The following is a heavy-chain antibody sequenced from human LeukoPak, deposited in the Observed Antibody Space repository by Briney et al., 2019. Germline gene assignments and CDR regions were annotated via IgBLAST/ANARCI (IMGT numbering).Heavy chain of an antibody. CDR1: GYTFTSYD. CDR2: MNPNSGNT. V-gene: IGHV1-8*01. J-gene: IGHJ4*02. CDR3: ARDGYRYVAFDY. Sequence: WASVKVSCKASGYTFTSYDINWVRQATGQGLEWMGWMNPNSGNTGYAQKFQGRVTMTRNTSISTAYMELSSLRSEDTAVYYCARDGYRYVAFDYWGQGTLVTVSS. D-gene: IGHD5-18*01.